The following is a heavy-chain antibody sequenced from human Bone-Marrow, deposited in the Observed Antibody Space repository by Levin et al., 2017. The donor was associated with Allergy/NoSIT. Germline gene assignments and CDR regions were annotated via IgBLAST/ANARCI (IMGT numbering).Heavy chain of an antibody. V-gene: IGHV3-30*03. CDR3: VRDLDGNDNSGV. J-gene: IGHJ4*02. CDR2: ISYDGGTK. Sequence: GGSLRLSCAASGFSFSDYGMHWIRQAPGKGLEWVAFISYDGGTKTYTGSVRGRFTISRDNSKNTLYVQMDSLRAEDTAFYYCVRDLDGNDNSGVWGQGTLVTVSA. D-gene: IGHD5-12*01. CDR1: GFSFSDYG.